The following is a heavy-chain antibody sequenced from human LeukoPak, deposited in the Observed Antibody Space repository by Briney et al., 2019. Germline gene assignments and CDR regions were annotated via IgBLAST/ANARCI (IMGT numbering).Heavy chain of an antibody. CDR3: ARTFLSLYRTDCMDV. CDR2: VNHSGST. CDR1: GGSFSGYY. J-gene: IGHJ6*03. V-gene: IGHV4-34*01. D-gene: IGHD3-16*01. Sequence: SETLSLTCAVYGGSFSGYYWSWIRQPPGKGLEWIGEVNHSGSTNYNPSLKSRVTISVDTSKNQFSLKLSSVTAADTAVYYCARTFLSLYRTDCMDVWGKGTTVTVSS.